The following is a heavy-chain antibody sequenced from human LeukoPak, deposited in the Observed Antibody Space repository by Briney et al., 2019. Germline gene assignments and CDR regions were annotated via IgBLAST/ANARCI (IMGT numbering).Heavy chain of an antibody. CDR2: IYSGGST. Sequence: GGSLRLSCAASGFTVSSDYMSWVRQPPGKGLEWVSVIYSGGSTNYADSVKGRFTISRDNSKNTLHLQMNSLRAEDTAVYYCAKDRGYGSGSYSGMYYFDYWGQGTLVTVSS. J-gene: IGHJ4*02. D-gene: IGHD3-10*01. V-gene: IGHV3-53*01. CDR3: AKDRGYGSGSYSGMYYFDY. CDR1: GFTVSSDY.